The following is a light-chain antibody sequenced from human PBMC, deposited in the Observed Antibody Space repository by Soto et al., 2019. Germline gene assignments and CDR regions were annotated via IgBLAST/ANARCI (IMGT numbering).Light chain of an antibody. CDR2: LNSDGSH. V-gene: IGLV4-69*01. CDR1: SGYSTYG. J-gene: IGLJ3*02. Sequence: QSVLTQSPSASASLGASVKLTCTLSSGYSTYGIAWHQQQPEKGPRFLMKLNSDGSHNKGDGIPDRFSGSSSGAERYLTISSLQLEDEADYYCQTLGTGIWVFGGGTKLTVL. CDR3: QTLGTGIWV.